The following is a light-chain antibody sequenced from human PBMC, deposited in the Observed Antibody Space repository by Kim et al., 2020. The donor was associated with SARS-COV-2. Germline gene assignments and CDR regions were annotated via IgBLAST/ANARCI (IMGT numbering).Light chain of an antibody. CDR1: SLRSYY. Sequence: SSELTQDPAVSVALGQTVRITCQGDSLRSYYATWYQQKPGQAPIVVIYGKNNRPSGIPDRFSGSSSGNTASLTITGTQAGDEADYYFNSRASNDNVVFGG. CDR2: GKN. V-gene: IGLV3-19*01. CDR3: NSRASNDNVV. J-gene: IGLJ2*01.